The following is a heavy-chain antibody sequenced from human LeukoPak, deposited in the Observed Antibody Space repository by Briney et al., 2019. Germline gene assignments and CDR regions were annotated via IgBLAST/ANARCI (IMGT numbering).Heavy chain of an antibody. CDR1: GFTFSNYA. CDR3: AKDQLTTVTTSFDY. V-gene: IGHV3-23*01. CDR2: ISGSGVTT. J-gene: IGHJ4*02. Sequence: GGSLRFSCAASGFTFSNYAMSWVRQAPGKGLEWVSAISGSGVTTYYADSVKGRFTISRDNPKNTLYLQMNSLRAEDTAVYYCAKDQLTTVTTSFDYWGQGTLVTVSS. D-gene: IGHD4-11*01.